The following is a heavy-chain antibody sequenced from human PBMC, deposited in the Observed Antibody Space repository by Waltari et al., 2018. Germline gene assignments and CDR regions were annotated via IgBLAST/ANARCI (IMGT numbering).Heavy chain of an antibody. Sequence: WVRQAPGKGLEWVSSISSSSSYIYYADSVKGRFAISRDNAKNSLYLQMNSLRAEDTAVYYCARSSGSYYGQGYWGQGTLVTVSS. J-gene: IGHJ4*02. CDR2: ISSSSSYI. V-gene: IGHV3-21*01. D-gene: IGHD1-26*01. CDR3: ARSSGSYYGQGY.